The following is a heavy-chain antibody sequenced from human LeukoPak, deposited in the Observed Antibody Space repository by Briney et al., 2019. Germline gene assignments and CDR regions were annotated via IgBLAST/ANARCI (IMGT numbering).Heavy chain of an antibody. Sequence: ASVKVSCKASGYTFTSYYMHWVRQAPGQGLEWMGIINPSGGSTSYAQKFQGRVTMTRDTSTSTVYMELSSLTSEDTAVYYCARDGSITIFGVVNNFDYWGQGTLVTVSS. CDR3: ARDGSITIFGVVNNFDY. CDR1: GYTFTSYY. J-gene: IGHJ4*02. D-gene: IGHD3-3*01. CDR2: INPSGGST. V-gene: IGHV1-46*01.